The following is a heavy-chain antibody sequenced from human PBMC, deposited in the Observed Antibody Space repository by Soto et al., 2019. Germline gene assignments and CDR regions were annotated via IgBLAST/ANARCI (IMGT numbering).Heavy chain of an antibody. D-gene: IGHD1-26*01. V-gene: IGHV3-30*18. CDR1: GFTFSSYG. CDR2: ISYDGSNK. CDR3: AKFLHSYSSPEPPLDV. Sequence: PGGSLRLSCVASGFTFSSYGMHWVRQAPGKGLEWVAVISYDGSNKYYADSVKGRFTISRDNSKNTLYLQMNSLRAEDTAVYYCAKFLHSYSSPEPPLDVWGQGTTVTVSS. J-gene: IGHJ6*02.